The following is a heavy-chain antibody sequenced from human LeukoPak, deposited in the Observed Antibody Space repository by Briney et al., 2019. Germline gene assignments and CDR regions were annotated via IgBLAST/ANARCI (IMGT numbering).Heavy chain of an antibody. CDR2: ICHSGST. Sequence: SETLSLTCAVSGYSISSGYYWGWIRQPPGKGLEWIGSICHSGSTYYNPSLKSRVTISVDTSKNQFSLKLSSVTAADTAVYYCARRYDSGSGYYTFDYWGQGTLVTVSS. D-gene: IGHD3-22*01. J-gene: IGHJ4*02. CDR1: GYSISSGYY. V-gene: IGHV4-38-2*01. CDR3: ARRYDSGSGYYTFDY.